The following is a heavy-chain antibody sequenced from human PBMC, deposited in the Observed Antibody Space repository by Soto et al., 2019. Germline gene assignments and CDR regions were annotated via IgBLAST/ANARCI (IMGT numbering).Heavy chain of an antibody. J-gene: IGHJ4*02. CDR3: ARSVEGHFDY. D-gene: IGHD6-19*01. CDR1: GFRFSIYS. V-gene: IGHV3-48*02. CDR2: ITSDTNTI. Sequence: EVQLVESGGGLVQPGGSLRLSCAASGFRFSIYSMNWVRQAPGKGLEWSAYITSDTNTIRYADSVKGRFTISRDNARNSVYTQMNSLRDEDTAVYYCARSVEGHFDYWGQGTVVTVSS.